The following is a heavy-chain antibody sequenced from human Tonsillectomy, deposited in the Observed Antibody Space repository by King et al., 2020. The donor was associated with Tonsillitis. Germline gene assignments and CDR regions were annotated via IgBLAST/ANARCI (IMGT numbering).Heavy chain of an antibody. CDR2: VSYDGSNE. CDR3: ATVSAQAVVTPLDF. V-gene: IGHV3-30*04. D-gene: IGHD4-23*01. CDR1: GFTFSSYP. Sequence: VQLVESGGGVVQSGRSLRLSCAASGFTFSSYPMYWVRQAPGKGLEWVAVVSYDGSNEHYADSVKGRFTISRDNSKNTLFLQMSSLRDEDPAGYYCATVSAQAVVTPLDFWGQGTLVTVSS. J-gene: IGHJ4*02.